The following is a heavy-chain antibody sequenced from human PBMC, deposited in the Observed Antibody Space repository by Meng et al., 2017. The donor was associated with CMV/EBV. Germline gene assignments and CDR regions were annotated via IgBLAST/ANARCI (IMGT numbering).Heavy chain of an antibody. D-gene: IGHD1-26*01. CDR1: GYSFTSYW. Sequence: KVSCKGSGYSFTSYWTGWGRPRPGKGLEWMGIIYPGDSDTRYSPSFQGQVTISADKSISTAYLQWSSLKASDTAMYYCARHGTRGFDDWGQGTLVTVSS. V-gene: IGHV5-51*01. J-gene: IGHJ4*02. CDR3: ARHGTRGFDD. CDR2: IYPGDSDT.